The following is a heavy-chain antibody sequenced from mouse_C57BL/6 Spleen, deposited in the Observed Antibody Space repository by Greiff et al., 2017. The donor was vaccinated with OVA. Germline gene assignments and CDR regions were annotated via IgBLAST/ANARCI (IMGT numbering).Heavy chain of an antibody. CDR3: ARSGNLLLRYPFAY. J-gene: IGHJ3*01. Sequence: VQLQQSGAELVKPGASVKLSCKASGYTFTSYWMQWVKQRPGQGLEWIGEIDPSDSYTNYNQKFKGKATLTVDTSSSTAYMQLSSLTSEDSAVYYCARSGNLLLRYPFAYWGQGTLVTVSA. D-gene: IGHD1-1*01. CDR2: IDPSDSYT. V-gene: IGHV1-50*01. CDR1: GYTFTSYW.